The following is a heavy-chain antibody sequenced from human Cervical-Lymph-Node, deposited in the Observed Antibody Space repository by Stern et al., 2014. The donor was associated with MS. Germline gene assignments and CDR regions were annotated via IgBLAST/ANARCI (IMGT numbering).Heavy chain of an antibody. Sequence: MQLVQSGAEVKKPGESLKISCKTSGYSFSNFWIGWVRQKPGKGLEWMGIIYPEDSDTTYSPSFQGHVTISADESISPAYLQWRSLKASDTAMYYCVRRRDSDSYDTFDIWGQGTMLIVSS. D-gene: IGHD3-22*01. CDR2: IYPEDSDT. CDR3: VRRRDSDSYDTFDI. CDR1: GYSFSNFW. V-gene: IGHV5-51*01. J-gene: IGHJ3*02.